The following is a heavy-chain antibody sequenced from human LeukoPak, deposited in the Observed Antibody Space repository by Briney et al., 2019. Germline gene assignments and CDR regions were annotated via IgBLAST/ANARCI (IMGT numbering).Heavy chain of an antibody. CDR3: AELGITMIGGV. J-gene: IGHJ6*04. Sequence: GGSLRLSCAASGFTFSRYWMSWVRQAPGKGLEWVANIKQDGSQKSYVDSVKGRFTISRDNANNLLYLQMNSLRAEDTAVYYCAELGITMIGGVWGKGTTVTISS. CDR1: GFTFSRYW. V-gene: IGHV3-7*01. D-gene: IGHD3-10*02. CDR2: IKQDGSQK.